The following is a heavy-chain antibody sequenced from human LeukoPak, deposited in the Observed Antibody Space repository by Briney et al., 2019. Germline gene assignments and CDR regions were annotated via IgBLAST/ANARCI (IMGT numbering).Heavy chain of an antibody. CDR3: ARLAPGNYDILTGDPKVVFDY. Sequence: SSETLSLTCTVSGGSISSFFWSWIRQPPGKGLEWIGYVHSSGSTKYNTSLKSRLIISVDMSKNQFSLKLRSVSVADTAVYYCARLAPGNYDILTGDPKVVFDYWGQGALVTVSS. V-gene: IGHV4-59*01. CDR1: GGSISSFF. CDR2: VHSSGST. J-gene: IGHJ4*02. D-gene: IGHD3-9*01.